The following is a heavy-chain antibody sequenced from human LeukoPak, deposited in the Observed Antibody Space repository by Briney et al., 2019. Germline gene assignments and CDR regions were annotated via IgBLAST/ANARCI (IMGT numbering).Heavy chain of an antibody. V-gene: IGHV3-7*01. CDR3: SRSLDY. CDR2: INQDGSVQ. Sequence: GGSLRLSCAASGFPFSAYWMDWVRQAPGKEMEWVANINQDGSVQYYAASVRGRFTISRDNAKNSLYLQMNILKAEDTAIYYCSRSLDYLGQGALVAVSS. CDR1: GFPFSAYW. J-gene: IGHJ4*02.